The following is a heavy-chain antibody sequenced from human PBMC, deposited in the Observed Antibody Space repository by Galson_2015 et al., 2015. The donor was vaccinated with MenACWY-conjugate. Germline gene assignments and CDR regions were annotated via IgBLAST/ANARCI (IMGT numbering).Heavy chain of an antibody. J-gene: IGHJ4*02. CDR1: GYTFTSYA. D-gene: IGHD6-13*01. CDR2: INTNTGNP. V-gene: IGHV7-4-1*02. CDR3: TTAVSGSWYGSDF. Sequence: SVKVSCKASGYTFTSYALNWVRQAPGQGLEWMGWINTNTGNPTYAQGFSGRFVFSWDTSVTTAYLQISSLKAEDTAVYYCTTAVSGSWYGSDFWGQGSLATASS.